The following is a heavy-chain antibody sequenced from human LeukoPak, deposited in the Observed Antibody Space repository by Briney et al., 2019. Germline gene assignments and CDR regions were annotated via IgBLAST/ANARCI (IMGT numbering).Heavy chain of an antibody. D-gene: IGHD1-26*01. CDR3: ARDKEWELLLGPGAFDI. CDR1: GYTFTSYA. J-gene: IGHJ3*02. V-gene: IGHV7-4-1*02. CDR2: INTNTWNP. Sequence: ASVKVSCKASGYTFTSYAMNWVRQAPGQGLEWMGWINTNTWNPTYAQGFTGRFVFSLDTSVSTAYLQISSLKAEDTAVYYCARDKEWELLLGPGAFDIWGQGTMVTVSS.